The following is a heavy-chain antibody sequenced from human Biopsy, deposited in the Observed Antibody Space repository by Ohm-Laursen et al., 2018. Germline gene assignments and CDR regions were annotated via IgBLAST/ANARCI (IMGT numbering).Heavy chain of an antibody. CDR1: GGSFSGTY. CDR3: ARGEYYAYWSGARKLNYFDY. D-gene: IGHD3-3*01. V-gene: IGHV4-34*01. J-gene: IGHJ4*02. Sequence: TLSLTCAVSGGSFSGTYWSWIRQTPGKGLEWVGEINHSGSTKYNPSFESRVTISVDTSKNQSSLNLFSVTAADAARYFSARGEYYAYWSGARKLNYFDYWGQGTLVSVSS. CDR2: INHSGST.